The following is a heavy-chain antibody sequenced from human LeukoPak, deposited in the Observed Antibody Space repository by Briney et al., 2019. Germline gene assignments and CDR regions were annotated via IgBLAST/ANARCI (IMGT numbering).Heavy chain of an antibody. CDR3: ASAERYYDFWRASYYYYGMDV. D-gene: IGHD3-3*01. CDR2: ISSSSSYI. Sequence: GGSLRLSCAASGFTFSSYSMNWVRQAPGKGLEWVSSISSSSSYIYYADSVKGRFTISRDNAKKSLYLQMNSLRAEDTAVYYCASAERYYDFWRASYYYYGMDVWGQGTTVTVSS. V-gene: IGHV3-21*01. CDR1: GFTFSSYS. J-gene: IGHJ6*02.